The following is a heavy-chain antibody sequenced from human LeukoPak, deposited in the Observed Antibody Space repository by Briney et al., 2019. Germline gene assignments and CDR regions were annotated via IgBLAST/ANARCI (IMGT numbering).Heavy chain of an antibody. CDR1: GSTFSDYY. CDR3: ARDYYDSSIFDY. J-gene: IGHJ4*02. D-gene: IGHD3-22*01. V-gene: IGHV3-11*01. Sequence: GGSLRLSCAASGSTFSDYYMSWIRQAPVKGLEWVSYISSSGSTIYYADSVKGRFTISRDNAKNSLYLQMNSLRAEDTAVYYCARDYYDSSIFDYWGQGTLVTVSS. CDR2: ISSSGSTI.